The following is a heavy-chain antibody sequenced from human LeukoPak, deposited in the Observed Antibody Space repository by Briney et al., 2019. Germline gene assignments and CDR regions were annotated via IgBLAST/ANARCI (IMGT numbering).Heavy chain of an antibody. D-gene: IGHD3-22*01. CDR3: ARDNRRYYYDSSGYSPLDY. CDR2: IKQDGSEK. CDR1: GFTFSSYW. V-gene: IGHV3-7*01. J-gene: IGHJ4*02. Sequence: GGSLRLSCAASGFTFSSYWMSWVRQAPGKGLEWVANIKQDGSEKYYVDSVKGRFTISRDNAKNSLYLQMNSLRAEDTAVYYCARDNRRYYYDSSGYSPLDYWGQGTLVTVSS.